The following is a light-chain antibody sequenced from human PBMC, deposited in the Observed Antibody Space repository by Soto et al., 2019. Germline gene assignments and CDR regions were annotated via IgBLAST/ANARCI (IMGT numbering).Light chain of an antibody. V-gene: IGKV1-39*01. Sequence: DIQMTQSPSSLSASVGDRVTITCRASQSISSYLNWYQQKPGKAPKLLIYAASSLQSGVPSRFSGSGSGTDFTLTISSLQPEDFATYYCQQSYSTPPSSYTSGQGTKLEIK. CDR3: QQSYSTPPSSYT. CDR2: AAS. CDR1: QSISSY. J-gene: IGKJ2*01.